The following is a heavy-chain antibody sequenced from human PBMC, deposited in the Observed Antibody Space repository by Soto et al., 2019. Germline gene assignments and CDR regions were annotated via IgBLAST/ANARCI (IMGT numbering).Heavy chain of an antibody. V-gene: IGHV3-9*01. D-gene: IGHD2-15*01. CDR1: GFTFDDYA. Sequence: EVQLVESGGGLVQPGRSLRLSCAASGFTFDDYAMHWVRRVPGKGLEWVSSITWNSNVIGYADSVTGRFTISRDNAKNSLYLQINSLRPEDTALYYWAKGGPDAFCSGGRCYFDYWGQGALVTVSS. J-gene: IGHJ4*02. CDR3: AKGGPDAFCSGGRCYFDY. CDR2: ITWNSNVI.